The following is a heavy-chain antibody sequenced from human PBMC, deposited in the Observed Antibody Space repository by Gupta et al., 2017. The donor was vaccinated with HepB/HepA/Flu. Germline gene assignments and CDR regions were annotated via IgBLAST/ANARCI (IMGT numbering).Heavy chain of an antibody. D-gene: IGHD3-3*02. CDR1: GFSFSSYW. CDR3: ARDSSAISDY. V-gene: IGHV3-7*01. J-gene: IGHJ4*02. Sequence: EVQLVESGVGLVQPGGSLRLSCAASGFSFSSYWMSWFRQAPGKGLEWVANINKDGSEKYYVDSGKGRFTISRDNAKNSLYLQMNSLRAEDTAVYYCARDSSAISDYWGQGTLVTVSS. CDR2: INKDGSEK.